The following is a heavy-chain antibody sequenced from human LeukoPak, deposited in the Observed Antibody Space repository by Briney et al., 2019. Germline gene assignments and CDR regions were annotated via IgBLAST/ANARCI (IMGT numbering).Heavy chain of an antibody. J-gene: IGHJ4*02. CDR2: ISSSSSYI. Sequence: GGSLRLSCAASGFTFSSYSMNWVRQAPGKGLEWVSSISSSSSYIYYADSVKGRFTISRDNAKNSLYLQMNSLRAGDTAVYYCARGYSSSWSFDYWGQGTLVTVSS. V-gene: IGHV3-21*01. CDR3: ARGYSSSWSFDY. D-gene: IGHD6-13*01. CDR1: GFTFSSYS.